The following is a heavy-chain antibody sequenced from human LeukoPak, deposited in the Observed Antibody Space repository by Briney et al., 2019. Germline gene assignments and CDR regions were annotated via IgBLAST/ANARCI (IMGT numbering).Heavy chain of an antibody. CDR2: SYYSGST. V-gene: IGHV4-39*01. CDR3: ARHHDDYVWGSYRPYYFDY. D-gene: IGHD3-16*02. J-gene: IGHJ4*02. Sequence: SETLSLTCTVSGGSISSSSYYWGWIRQPPGKGLEWIGSSYYSGSTYYNPSLKSRVTISVDTSENQFSLKLSSVTAADTAVYYCARHHDDYVWGSYRPYYFDYWGQGTLVTVSS. CDR1: GGSISSSSYY.